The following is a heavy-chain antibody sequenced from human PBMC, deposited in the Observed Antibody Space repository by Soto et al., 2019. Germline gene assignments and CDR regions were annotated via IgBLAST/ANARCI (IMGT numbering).Heavy chain of an antibody. J-gene: IGHJ6*02. CDR1: GYSFTSYW. CDR3: ARARVIGVFSYYYGMDV. CDR2: IYPGDSDT. Sequence: GESLKISCKGSGYSFTSYWMGWVRQMPGKGLEGMGIIYPGDSDTRYSPSFQGQVPISADKSISPAYLQWSSLKASDTAMYYCARARVIGVFSYYYGMDVWGQGTTVTVSS. V-gene: IGHV5-51*01. D-gene: IGHD3-3*01.